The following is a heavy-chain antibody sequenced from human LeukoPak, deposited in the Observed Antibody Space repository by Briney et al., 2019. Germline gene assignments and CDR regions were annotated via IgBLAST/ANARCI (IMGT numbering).Heavy chain of an antibody. CDR2: IGTAGDT. CDR3: ARSGYYYGSGSYLHYYYGMDV. V-gene: IGHV3-13*04. J-gene: IGHJ6*02. Sequence: GGSLRLSCAASGFTFSSYDMHWVRQAAGKGLEWVSAIGTAGDTYYPGSVKGRFTISRENAKNSLYLQMNSLRAGDTAVYYCARSGYYYGSGSYLHYYYGMDVWGQGTTVTVSS. CDR1: GFTFSSYD. D-gene: IGHD3-10*01.